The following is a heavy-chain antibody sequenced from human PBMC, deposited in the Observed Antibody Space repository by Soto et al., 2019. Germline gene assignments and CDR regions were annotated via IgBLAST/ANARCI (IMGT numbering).Heavy chain of an antibody. Sequence: SETLSLTCTVSGGSISSGDYYWSWIRQPPGKGLEWIGYIYYSGSTSYNPSLKSRVTISVDTSKNQFSLKLSSVTTADTAVYYCARTYYYGSGSSDYWGQGTLVTVSS. J-gene: IGHJ4*02. D-gene: IGHD3-10*01. CDR1: GGSISSGDYY. CDR3: ARTYYYGSGSSDY. V-gene: IGHV4-30-4*01. CDR2: IYYSGST.